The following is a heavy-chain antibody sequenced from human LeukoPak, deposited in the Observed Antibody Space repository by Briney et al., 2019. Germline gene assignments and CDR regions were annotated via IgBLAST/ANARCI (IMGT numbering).Heavy chain of an antibody. J-gene: IGHJ4*02. V-gene: IGHV3-48*04. D-gene: IGHD1-26*01. Sequence: PGGSLRLSCAASGFTFSSYSMNWVRQAPGKGLEWVSYISSSSSTIYYADSVKGRFTISRDNAKNSLYLQMNSLRAEDTAVYYCAKDWGAHYLDYWGQGTLVTVSS. CDR2: ISSSSSTI. CDR1: GFTFSSYS. CDR3: AKDWGAHYLDY.